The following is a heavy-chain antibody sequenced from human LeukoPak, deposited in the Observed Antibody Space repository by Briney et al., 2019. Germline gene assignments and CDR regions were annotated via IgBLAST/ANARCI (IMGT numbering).Heavy chain of an antibody. V-gene: IGHV3-30*18. D-gene: IGHD2-2*01. CDR1: GFTFSSYG. CDR3: AKAAYDCSSTSCYGPGGFDP. Sequence: GRSLRLSCAASGFTFSSYGMHWVRQAPGKGLEWVAVISYDGSNKYYADSVKGRFTISRDNSKNTLYLRMNSLRAEDTAVYYCAKAAYDCSSTSCYGPGGFDPWGQGTLVTVSS. J-gene: IGHJ5*02. CDR2: ISYDGSNK.